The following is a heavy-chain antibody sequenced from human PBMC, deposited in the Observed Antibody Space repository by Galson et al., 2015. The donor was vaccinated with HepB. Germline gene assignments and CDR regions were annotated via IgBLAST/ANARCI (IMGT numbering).Heavy chain of an antibody. CDR1: GFTFSSYW. CDR3: ARDRGGGSCYPY. D-gene: IGHD2-15*01. Sequence: SLRLSCAASGFTFSSYWMHWVRQAPGKGLVWVSRINSDGSSTSYADSVKGRFTISRDNAKNTLYLQMNSLRAEDTAVYYCARDRGGGSCYPYWGQGTLVTVSS. CDR2: INSDGSST. V-gene: IGHV3-74*01. J-gene: IGHJ4*02.